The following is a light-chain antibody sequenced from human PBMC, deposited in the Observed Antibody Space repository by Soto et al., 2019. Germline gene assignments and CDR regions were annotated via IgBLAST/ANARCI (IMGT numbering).Light chain of an antibody. CDR2: GAS. CDR3: QHYNNWLGT. Sequence: EIVLTQPPGTLSLSQVERATLSFRASQSVSNNYLAWYQQKPGQAPRLLIYGASNRATGIPDKFSGSGSGTEFTLTISSLQSEDFAVYYCQHYNNWLGTFGGGTKVDIK. CDR1: QSVSNN. J-gene: IGKJ4*01. V-gene: IGKV3-15*01.